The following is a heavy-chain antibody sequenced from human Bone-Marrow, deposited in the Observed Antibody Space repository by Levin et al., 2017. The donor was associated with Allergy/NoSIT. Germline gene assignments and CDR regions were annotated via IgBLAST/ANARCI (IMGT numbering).Heavy chain of an antibody. D-gene: IGHD5-24*01. CDR3: ASGDQIRMADY. CDR1: GFPFSDKY. CDR2: IGSSSSQT. J-gene: IGHJ4*02. V-gene: IGHV3-11*06. Sequence: TGGSLRLSCAASGFPFSDKYMAWIRQAPGKGLEWVSYIGSSSSQTNYADSVRGRFTISRDNAKNSLFLQMDSLRAEDTAVYYCASGDQIRMADYWGQGTRVTVSS.